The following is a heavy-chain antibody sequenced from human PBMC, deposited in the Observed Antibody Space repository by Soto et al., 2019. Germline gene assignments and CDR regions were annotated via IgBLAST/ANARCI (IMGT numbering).Heavy chain of an antibody. CDR2: ISSDGTSS. CDR3: AKDASGYDMAFAY. Sequence: LRLSCVASGFTFDYYTMHWVRQAPGKGLEWVSLISSDGTSSYYADSLKGRFTISRDNSKNSLFLQMNNLRTEDTALYYCAKDASGYDMAFAYWGQGALVTDSS. J-gene: IGHJ4*02. V-gene: IGHV3-43*01. CDR1: GFTFDYYT. D-gene: IGHD5-12*01.